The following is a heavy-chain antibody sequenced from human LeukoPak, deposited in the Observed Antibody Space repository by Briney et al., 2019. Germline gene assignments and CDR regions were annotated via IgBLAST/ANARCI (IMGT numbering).Heavy chain of an antibody. CDR2: ISRDGTA. CDR1: GFTFSYYV. J-gene: IGHJ4*02. V-gene: IGHV3-30*04. D-gene: IGHD3-22*01. Sequence: GGSLRLSCATSGFTFSYYVFHWVRQAPGKGLDWVAAISRDGTAYYAGSVKGRFTVSRDTSEDTVFLQMVSLGLEDTAVYYCARGNYYDSRGFSVTEHWGQGTLVTVSS. CDR3: ARGNYYDSRGFSVTEH.